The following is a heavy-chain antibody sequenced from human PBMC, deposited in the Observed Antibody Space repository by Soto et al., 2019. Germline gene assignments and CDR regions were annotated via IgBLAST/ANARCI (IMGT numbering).Heavy chain of an antibody. CDR3: ARERGHTRSYFYYGMNV. CDR2: TSAYTGST. J-gene: IGHJ6*02. CDR1: GYTFTNYG. Sequence: QVQLVQSGAEVKKPGASVKASCKTSGYTFTNYGISWVRQAPGQGLEWMGWTSAYTGSTNSAQKVQGRITMTTDSSTATVYTGLGSLRPDHTAGYFCARERGHTRSYFYYGMNVWGQGPRVNVPS. D-gene: IGHD2-2*01. V-gene: IGHV1-18*01.